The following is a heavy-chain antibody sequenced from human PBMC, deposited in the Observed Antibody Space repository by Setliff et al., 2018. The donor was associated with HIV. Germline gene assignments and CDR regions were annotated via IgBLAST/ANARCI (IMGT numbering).Heavy chain of an antibody. CDR1: GFTFSSYG. CDR3: VRGPQFRPH. Sequence: AGGSLRLSCAASGFTFSSYGMHWVRQAPGKGLEWVSSISSTGTYIYYADSMKGRFTIPRDNTRSTLYLQMNRLRVEDTAVYYCVRGPQFRPHWGQGTLVTVSS. CDR2: ISSTGTYI. J-gene: IGHJ4*02. V-gene: IGHV3-21*06.